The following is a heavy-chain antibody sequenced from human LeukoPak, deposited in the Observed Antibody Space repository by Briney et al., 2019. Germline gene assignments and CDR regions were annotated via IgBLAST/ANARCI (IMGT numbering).Heavy chain of an antibody. CDR1: LCSISRSRYY. Sequence: SEALSVTCMVSLCSISRSRYYWGWIRQPPGKGLEWIGSIYYSRCTYYNPPLKSRVTISVDTSKNQFSLKLSSVTAADTAVYYCARAPTVTFFDYWGQGTLVTVSS. CDR2: IYYSRCT. CDR3: ARAPTVTFFDY. J-gene: IGHJ4*02. V-gene: IGHV4-39*01. D-gene: IGHD4-17*01.